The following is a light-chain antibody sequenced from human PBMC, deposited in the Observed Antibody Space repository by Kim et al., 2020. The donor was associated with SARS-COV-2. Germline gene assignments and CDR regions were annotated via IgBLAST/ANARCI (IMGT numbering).Light chain of an antibody. J-gene: IGKJ3*01. CDR2: NAV. V-gene: IGKV1-16*01. CDR3: QHYLSYPFA. Sequence: DIQMTQSPSSLSASVGDRVTITCRASQGINNYLAWCQQKPGKAPKSLIYNAVKLHSGVPSRFSGSGSGTEFTLTISSLQPEDFATYYCQHYLSYPFALGPGTKVDIK. CDR1: QGINNY.